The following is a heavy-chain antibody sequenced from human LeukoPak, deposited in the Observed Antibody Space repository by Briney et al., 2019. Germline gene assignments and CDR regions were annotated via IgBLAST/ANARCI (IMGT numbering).Heavy chain of an antibody. CDR1: GFTFSSYA. D-gene: IGHD3-22*01. V-gene: IGHV3-23*01. J-gene: IGHJ4*02. CDR2: ISGSGGST. CDR3: AKDPRGGYYYDSSAYDY. Sequence: PGGSLRLSCAASGFTFSSYAMSWVRQAPGKGLEWVSAISGSGGSTYYADSVKGRFTISRDNSKNTLYLQMNSLRAEDTAVYYCAKDPRGGYYYDSSAYDYRGQGTLVTVSS.